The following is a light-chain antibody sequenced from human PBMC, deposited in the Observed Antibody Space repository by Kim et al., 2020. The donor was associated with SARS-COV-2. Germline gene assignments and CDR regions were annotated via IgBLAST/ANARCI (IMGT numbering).Light chain of an antibody. V-gene: IGLV4-60*03. Sequence: SSVRLTCTLDSGHSNVIIAWHQQHPGKAPRYLMKLEGSGISVRGSGVPDRFSGSTSGADRYLTISNLQSEDEADYYCETWDNDTWMFGGGTQLTVL. CDR3: ETWDNDTWM. J-gene: IGLJ3*02. CDR1: SGHSNVI. CDR2: LEGSGIS.